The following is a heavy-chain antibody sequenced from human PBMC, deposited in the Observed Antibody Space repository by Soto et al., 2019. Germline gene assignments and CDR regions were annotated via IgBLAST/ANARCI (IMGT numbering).Heavy chain of an antibody. CDR1: GYSFTSYW. D-gene: IGHD6-6*01. CDR2: IYPGDSDT. CDR3: ARLFSSPLWPYIPAEDDAFDI. Sequence: PGEALKISCKGSGYSFTSYWVGSVRQMPGKGLEWMGIIYPGDSDTRYSPSFQGQVTISADKSISTAYLQWSSLKASDIAMYYCARLFSSPLWPYIPAEDDAFDIWGQGTMVTVSS. J-gene: IGHJ3*02. V-gene: IGHV5-51*01.